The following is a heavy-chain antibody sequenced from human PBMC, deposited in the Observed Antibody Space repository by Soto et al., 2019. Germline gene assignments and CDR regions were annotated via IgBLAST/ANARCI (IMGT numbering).Heavy chain of an antibody. D-gene: IGHD6-13*01. Sequence: EVQLVESGGGLVQPGRSLRLSCAASGFTFDDYAIHWVRQAPGTGLEWVSGISWNSGSIGYADSVKGRFTISRDNAKTSMYLKMSSLRAQDTALYYCVAADYWGQGTLVTVSS. V-gene: IGHV3-9*01. CDR1: GFTFDDYA. J-gene: IGHJ4*02. CDR3: VAADY. CDR2: ISWNSGSI.